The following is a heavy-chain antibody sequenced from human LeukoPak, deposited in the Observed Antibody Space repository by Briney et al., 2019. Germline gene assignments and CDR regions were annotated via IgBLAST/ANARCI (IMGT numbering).Heavy chain of an antibody. D-gene: IGHD2-2*02. V-gene: IGHV4-30-4*01. CDR2: IYYSGST. Sequence: PSRTLSLTCTVSGGSISSGDYYWSWIRQPPGKGLEWIGYIYYSGSTYYNPSLKSRVTISVDTSKNQFSLKLSSVTAADTAVYYCARDYSSCSSTSCYKSGFDPWGQGTLVTVSS. J-gene: IGHJ5*02. CDR1: GGSISSGDYY. CDR3: ARDYSSCSSTSCYKSGFDP.